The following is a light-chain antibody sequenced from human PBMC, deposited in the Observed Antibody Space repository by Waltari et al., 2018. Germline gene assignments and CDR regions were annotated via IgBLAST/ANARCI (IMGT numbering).Light chain of an antibody. Sequence: QSALTQPASVSGSPGQSITVSCTGSSSDIGDYNYFSWYQQHPGKVPKLMIYDVNNRPSGVSHRFFGSKSGNTASLTISGLQPEDEADYYCASYTSSGALMFGGGTKVTVL. CDR3: ASYTSSGALM. V-gene: IGLV2-14*03. CDR2: DVN. CDR1: SSDIGDYNY. J-gene: IGLJ3*02.